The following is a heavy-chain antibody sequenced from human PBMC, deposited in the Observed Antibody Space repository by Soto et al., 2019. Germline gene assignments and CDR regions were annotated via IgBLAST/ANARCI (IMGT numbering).Heavy chain of an antibody. J-gene: IGHJ4*02. Sequence: GGSLRLSCAASGFSFSIYSMNWVRQAPGKGLEWVSYIMPGSSHIFYADSVKGRFTISRDNAKNSLYLQMNSLRAGDTAVFYCARGRPNSSSWYGGLYYFDYWGQGTLVTVSS. CDR1: GFSFSIYS. D-gene: IGHD6-13*01. CDR3: ARGRPNSSSWYGGLYYFDY. CDR2: IMPGSSHI. V-gene: IGHV3-48*01.